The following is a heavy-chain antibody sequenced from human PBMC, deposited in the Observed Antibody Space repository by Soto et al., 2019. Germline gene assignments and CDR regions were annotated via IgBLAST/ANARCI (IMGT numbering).Heavy chain of an antibody. CDR3: AHRRDYGRMDV. D-gene: IGHD3-16*01. V-gene: IGHV2-5*02. CDR2: IYGDDNK. Sequence: QITLKESGPTLVKPTQTLTLTCTFSGFSLSTSAVGVGWIRQPPGKALEWLALIYGDDNKRYSPSLKSRLTITKDTSKNQVVFTMTNMDPVDTATYYCAHRRDYGRMDVWGQGTTVTVS. CDR1: GFSLSTSAVG. J-gene: IGHJ6*02.